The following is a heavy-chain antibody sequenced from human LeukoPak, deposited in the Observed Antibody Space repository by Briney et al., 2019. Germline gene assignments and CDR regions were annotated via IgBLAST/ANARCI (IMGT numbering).Heavy chain of an antibody. CDR3: ARGTIARLGPFDC. CDR2: IYSGGST. D-gene: IGHD6-6*01. Sequence: GGSLRLSCAASGFTVSSDYMSWVRQAPGKGLEWVSVIYSGGSTFYADPVKGRFTISRDNSKNTLHLQMNSLRAEDTAIYYCARGTIARLGPFDCWGQGTLVIVSS. CDR1: GFTVSSDY. J-gene: IGHJ4*02. V-gene: IGHV3-53*01.